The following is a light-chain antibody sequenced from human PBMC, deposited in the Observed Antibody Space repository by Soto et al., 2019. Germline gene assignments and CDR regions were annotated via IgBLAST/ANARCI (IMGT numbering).Light chain of an antibody. CDR3: QSYDSGVTGSG. V-gene: IGLV1-40*01. Sequence: QPVFTQAASVSGAPGQTLTISCTGSSSNIGAGFDVHWYQQVPGTAPKLVLYSNTARPSGVPDRFSGSRSGSSGSLAITGLQPEDEADYYCQSYDSGVTGSGFGTGTKVTVL. CDR1: SSNIGAGFD. J-gene: IGLJ1*01. CDR2: SNT.